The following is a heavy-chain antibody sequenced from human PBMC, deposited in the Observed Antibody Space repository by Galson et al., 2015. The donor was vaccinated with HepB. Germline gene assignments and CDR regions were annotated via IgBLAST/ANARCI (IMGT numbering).Heavy chain of an antibody. V-gene: IGHV1-18*01. D-gene: IGHD6-6*01. CDR2: ISAYNGNT. CDR1: GYTFTSYG. CDR3: ARTEYSSWTPYYFDY. J-gene: IGHJ4*02. Sequence: SVKVSCKASGYTFTSYGISWVRQAPGQGLEWMGWISAYNGNTNYAQKLQGRVTMTTDTSTSTAYMELRSLRSDDTAVYYCARTEYSSWTPYYFDYWGQGTLVTVSS.